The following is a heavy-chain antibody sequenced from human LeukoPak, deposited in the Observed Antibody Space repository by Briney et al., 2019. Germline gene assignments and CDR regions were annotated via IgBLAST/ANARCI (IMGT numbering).Heavy chain of an antibody. D-gene: IGHD3-22*01. Sequence: ASVKVSCKASGYTFTGYYMHWVRQAPGQGLEWMGWINPNSGGTNYAQKFQSRVTMTRDTSISTAYMELSRLRSDDTAVYYCAREGYYDSSGYPFDYWGQGTLVTVSS. CDR1: GYTFTGYY. J-gene: IGHJ4*02. V-gene: IGHV1-2*02. CDR3: AREGYYDSSGYPFDY. CDR2: INPNSGGT.